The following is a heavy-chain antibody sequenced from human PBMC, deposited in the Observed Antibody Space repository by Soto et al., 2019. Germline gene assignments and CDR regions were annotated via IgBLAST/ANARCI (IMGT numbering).Heavy chain of an antibody. V-gene: IGHV1-24*01. CDR3: ATRCNSRGYCGGDLNYYYGMDV. CDR1: GYTLTELS. J-gene: IGHJ6*02. CDR2: FDPEDGET. Sequence: ASVKVSCKVSGYTLTELSMHWVRQAPGKGLEWMGGFDPEDGETIYAQKFQGRVTMTEDTSTDTAYMELSSLRSEDTAVYYCATRCNSRGYCGGDLNYYYGMDVWGQGTTVTVSS. D-gene: IGHD2-21*01.